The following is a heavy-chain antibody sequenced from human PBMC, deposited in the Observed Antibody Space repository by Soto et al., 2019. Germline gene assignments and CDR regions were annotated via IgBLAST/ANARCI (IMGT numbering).Heavy chain of an antibody. Sequence: PGGSLRLSCAASGFTFSSYAMHWVRQAPGKGLEWVAVISYDGSNKYYADSVKGRFTISRDNSKNTLYLQMNSLRAEDTAVYYCARGGPVVDYVVFDYWGQGTLVTVSS. CDR1: GFTFSSYA. J-gene: IGHJ4*02. V-gene: IGHV3-30-3*01. CDR2: ISYDGSNK. CDR3: ARGGPVVDYVVFDY. D-gene: IGHD4-17*01.